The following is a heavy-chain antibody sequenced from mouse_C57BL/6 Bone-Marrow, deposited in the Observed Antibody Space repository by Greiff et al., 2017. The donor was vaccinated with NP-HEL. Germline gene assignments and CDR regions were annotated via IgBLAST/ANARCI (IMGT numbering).Heavy chain of an antibody. CDR1: GFSLTSYG. CDR2: IWSGGST. CDR3: ASRQLRLKEVYYAMDY. Sequence: QVQLKESGPGLVQPSQSLSITCTVSGFSLTSYGVHWVRQSPGKGLEWLGVIWSGGSTDYNAAFISRLSISKDNSKSQVFFKMNSLQADDTAIYYCASRQLRLKEVYYAMDYWGQGTSVTVSS. V-gene: IGHV2-2*01. J-gene: IGHJ4*01. D-gene: IGHD3-2*02.